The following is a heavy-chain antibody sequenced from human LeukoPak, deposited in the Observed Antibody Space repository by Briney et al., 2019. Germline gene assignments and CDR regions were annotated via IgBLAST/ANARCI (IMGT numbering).Heavy chain of an antibody. J-gene: IGHJ4*02. CDR2: ISAYNGNT. D-gene: IGHD3-16*02. V-gene: IGHV1-18*01. Sequence: ASVKVSCKASGYTFTSYGISWVRQAPGQGLEWMGWISAYNGNTNYAQKLQGRVTMTTDTSTSTAYMELRSLRSDDTAVYYCARDNTFGGVIGASDYWGQGTLVTVSS. CDR3: ARDNTFGGVIGASDY. CDR1: GYTFTSYG.